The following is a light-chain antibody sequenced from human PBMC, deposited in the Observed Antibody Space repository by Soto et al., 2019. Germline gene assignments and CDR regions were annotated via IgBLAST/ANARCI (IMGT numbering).Light chain of an antibody. J-gene: IGKJ2*01. CDR2: KAS. V-gene: IGKV1-5*03. CDR1: QSISNW. CDR3: QQYDSYPYT. Sequence: DIQMTQSPSALSASVGDRVTITCRASQSISNWLAWYQQKPGKAPKLLIYKASTLETGVPSRFTGSAFGTEFSLTISSLQPDDFATYYCQQYDSYPYTFGRGTQLQI.